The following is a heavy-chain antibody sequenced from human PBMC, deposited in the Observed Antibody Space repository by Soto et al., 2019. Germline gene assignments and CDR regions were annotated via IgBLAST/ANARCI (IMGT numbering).Heavy chain of an antibody. Sequence: GGSLRHSCAGSGFTFSRYGLHWVRQAPGKGLGGVAVISYDGSNKYYADSVEGRFTISRDNSKNTLYLQMNSLRAEDTAVYYCAKVVSITIFWAPDYYYGMDVWGQGTTVTVSS. D-gene: IGHD3-9*01. CDR1: GFTFSRYG. CDR2: ISYDGSNK. V-gene: IGHV3-30*18. J-gene: IGHJ6*02. CDR3: AKVVSITIFWAPDYYYGMDV.